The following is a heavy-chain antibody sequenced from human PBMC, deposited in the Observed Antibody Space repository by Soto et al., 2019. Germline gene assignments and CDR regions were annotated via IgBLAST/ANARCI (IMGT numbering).Heavy chain of an antibody. J-gene: IGHJ4*02. D-gene: IGHD3-9*01. Sequence: GGSLRLSCAASGFTFSSYWMSWVRQAPGKGLEWVANIKQDGSEKYYVDSVKGRFTISRDNAKNSLYLQMNSLRAEDTAVYYCARGITYYDILTGYPYDYWGQGTLVTVSS. CDR1: GFTFSSYW. CDR3: ARGITYYDILTGYPYDY. CDR2: IKQDGSEK. V-gene: IGHV3-7*01.